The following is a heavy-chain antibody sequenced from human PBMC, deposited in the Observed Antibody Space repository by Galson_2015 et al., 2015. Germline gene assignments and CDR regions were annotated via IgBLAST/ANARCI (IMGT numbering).Heavy chain of an antibody. CDR1: GGTSSSYA. J-gene: IGHJ5*02. CDR2: IIPIFGTA. V-gene: IGHV1-69*13. Sequence: SVKVSCKASGGTSSSYAISWVRQAPGQGLEWMGGIIPIFGTANYAQKFQGRVTITADESTSTAYMELSSLRSEDTAVYYCARDENWNYSGFDPWGQGTLVTVSS. D-gene: IGHD1-7*01. CDR3: ARDENWNYSGFDP.